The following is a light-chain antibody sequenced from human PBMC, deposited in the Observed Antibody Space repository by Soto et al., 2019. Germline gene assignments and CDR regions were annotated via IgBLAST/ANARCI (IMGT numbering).Light chain of an antibody. V-gene: IGKV3-11*01. CDR1: QSVNNY. CDR3: HQRRVWPVT. J-gene: IGKJ4*01. Sequence: VLTQSPAILSLSPGETATLFCRASQSVNNYLAWYQQRPGQAPRLVIYDSSRRATGIPARFSASGSGTDFTLTSSSLDPEDFAVYYCHQRRVWPVTFGGGPKVYI. CDR2: DSS.